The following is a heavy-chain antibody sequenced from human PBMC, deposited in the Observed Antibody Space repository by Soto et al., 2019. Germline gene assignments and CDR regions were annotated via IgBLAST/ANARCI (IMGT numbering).Heavy chain of an antibody. J-gene: IGHJ4*02. CDR1: GFTFSSYA. V-gene: IGHV3-30-3*01. Sequence: QVQLVESGGGVVQPGRSLRLSCAASGFTFSSYAMHWVRQAPGKGLEWVAVISYDGSNKYYADSVKGRFTISRDNSKNTLYLQMNSLRAEDTAVYYCARDRYSSSWEYSFDYWGQGTLVTVSS. CDR3: ARDRYSSSWEYSFDY. CDR2: ISYDGSNK. D-gene: IGHD6-13*01.